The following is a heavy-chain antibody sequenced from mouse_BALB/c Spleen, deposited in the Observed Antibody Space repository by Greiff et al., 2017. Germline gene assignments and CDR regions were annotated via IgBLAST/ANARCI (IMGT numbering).Heavy chain of an antibody. V-gene: IGHV1S132*01. CDR2: IFPGTGTT. J-gene: IGHJ4*01. CDR3: ARGLRLRAMDY. D-gene: IGHD1-2*01. Sequence: VHLVESGAELVKPGASVKLSCKTSGYTFTSYWIQWVKQRPGQGLGWIGEIFPGTGTTYYNEKFKGKATLTIDTSSSTAYMQLSSLTSEDSAVYFCARGLRLRAMDYWGQGTSVTVSS. CDR1: GYTFTSYW.